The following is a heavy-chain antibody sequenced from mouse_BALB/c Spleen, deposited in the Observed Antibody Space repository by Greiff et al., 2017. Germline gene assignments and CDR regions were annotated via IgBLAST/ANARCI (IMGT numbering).Heavy chain of an antibody. V-gene: IGHV5-17*02. CDR3: ARSDSSDYYYAMDY. CDR2: ISSGSSTI. Sequence: EVMLVESGGGLVQPGGSRKLSCAASGFTFSSFGMHWVRQAPEKGLEWVAYISSGSSTIYYADTVKGRFTISRDNPKNTLFLQMTSLRSEDTAMDYCARSDSSDYYYAMDYWGQGTSVTVSA. J-gene: IGHJ4*01. D-gene: IGHD3-2*01. CDR1: GFTFSSFG.